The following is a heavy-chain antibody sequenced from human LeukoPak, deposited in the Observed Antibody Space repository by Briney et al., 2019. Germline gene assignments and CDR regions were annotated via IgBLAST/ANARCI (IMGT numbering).Heavy chain of an antibody. V-gene: IGHV3-7*01. J-gene: IGHJ4*02. CDR2: IKQDGSDK. CDR1: GFTFTKYW. Sequence: PGGSLRLSCAASGFTFTKYWMTWVRQAPGKGLEWVGNIKQDGSDKNYMDSVKGRFTISRDNTKNSVYLQMSSLRAEDTAVYYCAKERNLEIAVAGTIFDYWGQGTLVTVSS. D-gene: IGHD6-19*01. CDR3: AKERNLEIAVAGTIFDY.